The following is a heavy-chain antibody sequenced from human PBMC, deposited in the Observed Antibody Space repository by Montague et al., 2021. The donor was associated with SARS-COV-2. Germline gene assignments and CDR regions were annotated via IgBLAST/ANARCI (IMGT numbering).Heavy chain of an antibody. CDR3: ARSRANVPSRPGFDY. CDR2: MYYTGHT. J-gene: IGHJ4*02. D-gene: IGHD6-6*01. Sequence: SETLSLTCTVSGASVASGNYYWSWIRQPPGKGLEWIGNMYYTGHTNYNPSLESRVTMPVDPSKNQFSLTLTSVTAADTAVYYCARSRANVPSRPGFDYWGQGALVTASS. V-gene: IGHV4-61*01. CDR1: GASVASGNYY.